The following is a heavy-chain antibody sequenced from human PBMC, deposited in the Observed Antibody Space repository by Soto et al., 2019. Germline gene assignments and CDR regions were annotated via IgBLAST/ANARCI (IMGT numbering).Heavy chain of an antibody. CDR2: TNPSDGST. CDR3: ARSYVTSRPIDF. CDR1: GXSLTSYY. J-gene: IGHJ4*02. D-gene: IGHD3-10*02. Sequence: VKVSCKASGXSLTSYYMHWVRQAPGQGLEWMGITNPSDGSTNYAQKFQGRVTMSNDTSTSTVYMEMSSLRSEDTAMYYCARSYVTSRPIDFWGQGTLVTVSS. V-gene: IGHV1-46*01.